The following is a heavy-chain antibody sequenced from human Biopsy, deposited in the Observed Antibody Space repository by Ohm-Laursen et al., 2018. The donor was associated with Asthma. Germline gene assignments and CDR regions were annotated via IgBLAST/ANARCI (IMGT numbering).Heavy chain of an antibody. J-gene: IGHJ6*02. CDR3: ARAVDYSHYYGIDV. V-gene: IGHV1-18*01. Sequence: KVSCKTSGYTFNSACITWVRQAPGQGLEWMGWNSVYNGNTKVAQKLQDRVTMITDTSTSTAYMELRSLRSDETAVYFCARAVDYSHYYGIDVWGQGTTVTVS. CDR1: GYTFNSAC. D-gene: IGHD3-10*01. CDR2: NSVYNGNT.